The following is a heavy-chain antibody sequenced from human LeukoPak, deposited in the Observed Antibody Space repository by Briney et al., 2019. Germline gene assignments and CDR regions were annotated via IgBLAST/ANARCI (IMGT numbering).Heavy chain of an antibody. D-gene: IGHD6-19*01. V-gene: IGHV4-39*01. Sequence: SDTLTLTCTVSGDSINSSTYYWGWIRQPPGLGLECIGSMFHSGSSYYNPPRRSRVTISVDTSKNQLSLRLSSVTAADTAVYYCARQMRSSGWYPDYWGQGTLVTVSS. CDR3: ARQMRSSGWYPDY. CDR2: MFHSGSS. CDR1: GDSINSSTYY. J-gene: IGHJ4*02.